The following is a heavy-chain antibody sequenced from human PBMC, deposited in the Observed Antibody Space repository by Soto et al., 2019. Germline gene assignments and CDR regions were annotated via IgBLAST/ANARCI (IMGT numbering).Heavy chain of an antibody. CDR3: ARGCVGSGYGFYYMDV. V-gene: IGHV4-4*02. Sequence: SETLSLTCAVSSGSISSSNWWSWVRQPPGKGLEWIGEIYHSGSTNYNPSLKSRVTISVDKSKNQFSLKLSSVTAADTAVYYCARGCVGSGYGFYYMDVWGKGTTVTVSS. D-gene: IGHD5-12*01. J-gene: IGHJ6*03. CDR1: SGSISSSNW. CDR2: IYHSGST.